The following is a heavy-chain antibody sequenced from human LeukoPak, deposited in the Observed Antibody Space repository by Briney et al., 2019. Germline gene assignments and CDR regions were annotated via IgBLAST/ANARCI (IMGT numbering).Heavy chain of an antibody. V-gene: IGHV4-59*12. CDR1: GGSISSYY. CDR3: ARDPGDSKQDDTFDI. D-gene: IGHD4-17*01. CDR2: IYYSGST. J-gene: IGHJ3*02. Sequence: SETLSLTCTVSGGSISSYYWSWIRQPPGKGLEWIGYIYYSGSTNYNPSLKSRVTISVDTSKNQFSLKLSSVTAADTAVYYCARDPGDSKQDDTFDIWGQGTMVTVSS.